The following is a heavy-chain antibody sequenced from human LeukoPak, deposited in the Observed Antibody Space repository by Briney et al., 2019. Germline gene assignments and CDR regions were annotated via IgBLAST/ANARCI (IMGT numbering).Heavy chain of an antibody. CDR2: ISSSSSTI. D-gene: IGHD1-26*01. J-gene: IGHJ4*02. CDR1: GFTFRNYR. CDR3: GRDSVSGA. V-gene: IGHV3-48*01. Sequence: PGGSLTLSCAASGFTFRNYRMKWLRQAPGKGLEWVSYISSSSSTIYYADSVKGRFTISRDNAKNSLYLQMNSLRAEDTAVYYCGRDSVSGAWGQGTLVTVSS.